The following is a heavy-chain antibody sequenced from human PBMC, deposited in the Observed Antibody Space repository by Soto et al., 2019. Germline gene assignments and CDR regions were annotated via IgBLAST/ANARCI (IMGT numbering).Heavy chain of an antibody. CDR3: AKARGYCSGGSCRYYYYYGMDV. CDR1: GFTFSSYA. V-gene: IGHV3-23*01. Sequence: EVQLLESGGGLVQPGGSLRLSCAASGFTFSSYAMSWVRQAPGKGLEWVSAISGSGGSTYYADSVKGPFTISRDNSKNTLYMQMNSLRAEDTAVYYCAKARGYCSGGSCRYYYYYGMDVWGQGTTVTVSS. CDR2: ISGSGGST. J-gene: IGHJ6*02. D-gene: IGHD2-15*01.